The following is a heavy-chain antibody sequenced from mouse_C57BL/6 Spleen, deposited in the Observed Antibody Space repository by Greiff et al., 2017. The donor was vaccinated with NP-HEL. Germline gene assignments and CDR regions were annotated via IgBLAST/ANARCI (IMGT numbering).Heavy chain of an antibody. V-gene: IGHV5-12*01. D-gene: IGHD4-1*01. CDR2: ISNGGGST. J-gene: IGHJ4*01. CDR3: ARLGRSAMDY. Sequence: EVMLVESGGGLVQPGGSLKLSCAASGFTFSDYYMYWVRQTPEKRLEWVAYISNGGGSTYYPDTVKGRFTISRDNAKNTLYLQMSRLKSEDTAMYYCARLGRSAMDYWGQGTSVTVSS. CDR1: GFTFSDYY.